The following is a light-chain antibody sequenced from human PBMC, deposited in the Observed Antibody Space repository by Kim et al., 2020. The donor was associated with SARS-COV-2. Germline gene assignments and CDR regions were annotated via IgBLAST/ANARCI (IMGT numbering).Light chain of an antibody. V-gene: IGKV3-15*01. CDR3: QQYNNWPPLT. CDR2: GAS. CDR1: QGVSSN. Sequence: SQGERATLSCRASQGVSSNLAWYQQKPGQAPRLLIYGASTRATGSPARFIGSGSGTEFTLTISSLQSEDFAVYYCQQYNNWPPLTFGGGTKVDIK. J-gene: IGKJ4*01.